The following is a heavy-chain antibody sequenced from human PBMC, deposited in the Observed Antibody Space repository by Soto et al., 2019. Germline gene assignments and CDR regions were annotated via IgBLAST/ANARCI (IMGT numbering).Heavy chain of an antibody. Sequence: SVKVSCKASGYTFTSYYMHWVRQAPGQGLEWMGIVNPSGGSTSYAQKFQGRVTMTRNTAISTAYMELSSLRSEDTAVYYCARGSPHRFVEGNWFDPWGQGTLVTVSS. CDR2: VNPSGGST. D-gene: IGHD3-3*01. CDR1: GYTFTSYY. CDR3: ARGSPHRFVEGNWFDP. V-gene: IGHV1-46*01. J-gene: IGHJ5*02.